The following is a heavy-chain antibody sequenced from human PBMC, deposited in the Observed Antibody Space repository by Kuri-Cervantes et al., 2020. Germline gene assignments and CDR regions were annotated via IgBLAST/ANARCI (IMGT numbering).Heavy chain of an antibody. Sequence: GSLRLSCTVSGGSVSSGSYYWSWIRQPPGKGLEWIGYIYYSGSTNYNPSLKSRVTISVDTPKNQFSLKLSSVTAADTAVYYCARDNIVVVPAASGGFDPWGQGTLVTDSS. V-gene: IGHV4-61*01. D-gene: IGHD2-2*01. CDR2: IYYSGST. J-gene: IGHJ5*02. CDR1: GGSVSSGSYY. CDR3: ARDNIVVVPAASGGFDP.